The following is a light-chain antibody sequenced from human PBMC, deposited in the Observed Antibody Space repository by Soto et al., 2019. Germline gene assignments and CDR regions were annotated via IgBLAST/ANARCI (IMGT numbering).Light chain of an antibody. Sequence: IQMTQSPSTLSASVGDTVTITCRASQTISVSLAWYRQKPGKAPNILSYDASTLQEGVPSRFSGSGSGTEFTLTVTRLQPDDFATYFCQQYDKYSTFGHGTKVDVK. CDR2: DAS. J-gene: IGKJ1*01. CDR1: QTISVS. V-gene: IGKV1-5*01. CDR3: QQYDKYST.